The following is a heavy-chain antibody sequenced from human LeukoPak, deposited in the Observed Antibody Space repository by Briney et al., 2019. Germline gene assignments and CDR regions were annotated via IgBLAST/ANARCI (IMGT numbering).Heavy chain of an antibody. CDR1: GGSFSGYY. CDR3: ARGPFWEGSYNWNDFASSWFDP. V-gene: IGHV4-34*01. D-gene: IGHD1-20*01. CDR2: INHSGST. J-gene: IGHJ5*02. Sequence: ASETLSLTCGVDGGSFSGYYWSWIRQPPGKGLEWIGEINHSGSTNYNPSLKSRVTISVDTSKNQFSLKLSSVTAADTAVYYCARGPFWEGSYNWNDFASSWFDPWGQGTLVTVSS.